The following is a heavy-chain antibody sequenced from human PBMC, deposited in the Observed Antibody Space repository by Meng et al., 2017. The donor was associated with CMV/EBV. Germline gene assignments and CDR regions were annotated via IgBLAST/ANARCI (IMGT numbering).Heavy chain of an antibody. J-gene: IGHJ3*02. CDR3: ARDRGTYYYDSSGYYYEGADAFDI. Sequence: LSLTCAASGFTFSSYWMSWVRQAPGKGLEWVANIKQDGSEKYYVDSVKGRFTISRDNAKNSLYLQMNSLRAEDTAVYYCARDRGTYYYDSSGYYYEGADAFDIWGQGTMVTVSS. D-gene: IGHD3-22*01. CDR2: IKQDGSEK. CDR1: GFTFSSYW. V-gene: IGHV3-7*01.